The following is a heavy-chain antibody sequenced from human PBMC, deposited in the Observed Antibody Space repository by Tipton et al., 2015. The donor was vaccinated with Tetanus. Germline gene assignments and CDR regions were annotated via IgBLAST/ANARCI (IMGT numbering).Heavy chain of an antibody. CDR2: IYYSGST. J-gene: IGHJ5*02. V-gene: IGHV4-59*01. CDR3: ARGDMARGVRWFDP. Sequence: TLSLTCTVSGGSISSYYWSWIRQPPGKGLEWIGYIYYSGSTNYNPSLKSRVTISVDTSKNQFSLKLSSVTAADTAVYYWARGDMARGVRWFDPGGQGTLVTVSS. D-gene: IGHD3-10*01. CDR1: GGSISSYY.